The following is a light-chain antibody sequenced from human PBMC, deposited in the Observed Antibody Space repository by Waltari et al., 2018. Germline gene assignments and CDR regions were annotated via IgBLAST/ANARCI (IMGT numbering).Light chain of an antibody. J-gene: IGKJ1*01. CDR2: SAS. CDR3: QQYNDWPQT. CDR1: QTVGSN. V-gene: IGKV3-15*01. Sequence: EIVMTQSRATLSVSSGERATLSCRASQTVGSNLAWYQQKPGQAPRLLIYSASTRDTGIPTRFSGRGSGTEFTLTISSLQSEDFAVYYCQQYNDWPQTFGQGTKVEIK.